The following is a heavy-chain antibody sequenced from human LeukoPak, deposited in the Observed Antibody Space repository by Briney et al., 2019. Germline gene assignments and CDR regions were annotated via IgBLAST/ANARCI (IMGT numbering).Heavy chain of an antibody. J-gene: IGHJ4*02. CDR2: ISYDGSNK. Sequence: GGSLRLSCAASGFTFSSYGMHWVRQAPGKGLEWVAVISYDGSNKYYADSVKGRSTISRDNSKNTLYLQMNSLRAEDTAVYYCAPRDDYWGQGTLVTVSS. CDR3: APRDDY. V-gene: IGHV3-30*03. CDR1: GFTFSSYG.